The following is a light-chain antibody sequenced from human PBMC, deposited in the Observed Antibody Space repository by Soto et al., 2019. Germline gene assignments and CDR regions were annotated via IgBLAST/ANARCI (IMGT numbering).Light chain of an antibody. CDR2: DVS. CDR1: SSDVGGYNY. CDR3: SSYTSSSTLGV. V-gene: IGLV2-14*01. Sequence: QSALTQPASVSGSPGQSITISCTGTSSDVGGYNYVSWYQQHPGKAPKLMIYDVSNRPSGVSNRFSGSKSGNTASLTISGLQADDKADYYCSSYTSSSTLGVFGTGTKLTVL. J-gene: IGLJ1*01.